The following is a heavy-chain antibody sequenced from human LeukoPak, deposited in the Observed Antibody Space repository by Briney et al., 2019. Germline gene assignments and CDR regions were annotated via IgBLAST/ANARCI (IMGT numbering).Heavy chain of an antibody. CDR2: IYYSGST. D-gene: IGHD6-19*01. CDR3: ARPYSSGWFGSFNY. Sequence: PSETLSLTCSVSGGSMSTYYWSWIRQPPGKGLEWIAYIYYSGSTNYNPSLRSRVTISVDTSKNQFSLKLSSVTAADTAVYCCARPYSSGWFGSFNYWGQGTLVTVSS. CDR1: GGSMSTYY. V-gene: IGHV4-59*08. J-gene: IGHJ4*02.